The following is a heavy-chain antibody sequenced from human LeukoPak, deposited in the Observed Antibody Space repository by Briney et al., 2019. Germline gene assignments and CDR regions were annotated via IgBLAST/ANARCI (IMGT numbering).Heavy chain of an antibody. J-gene: IGHJ6*02. V-gene: IGHV1-46*01. CDR1: GYTFTSHY. CDR3: AREPVVVPVAFKVDGMDV. CDR2: INPSGGST. Sequence: ASVKVSCKATGYTFTSHYMHWVRQAPGRGPEWMGIINPSGGSTSYAQKFQGRVTMTRDTSTSTVYMELSSLRSEDTAVYYCAREPVVVPVAFKVDGMDVWGQGTTVTVSS. D-gene: IGHD2-2*01.